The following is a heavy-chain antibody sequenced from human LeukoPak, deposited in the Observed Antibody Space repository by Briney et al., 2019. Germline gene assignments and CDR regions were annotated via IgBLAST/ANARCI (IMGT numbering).Heavy chain of an antibody. V-gene: IGHV4-34*01. J-gene: IGHJ4*02. CDR1: GVSFNAYL. D-gene: IGHD3-22*01. CDR2: INHDGSA. CDR3: ARAPYYYDGDGYYYPETDY. Sequence: SETLSLTCAVSGVSFNAYLWTWIRQFPGKGLEWVGEINHDGSATYNPSLKSRVTISIDASRNQFSLKLTAMTAADTAVYFCARAPYYYDGDGYYYPETDYWGQGTLVAVSS.